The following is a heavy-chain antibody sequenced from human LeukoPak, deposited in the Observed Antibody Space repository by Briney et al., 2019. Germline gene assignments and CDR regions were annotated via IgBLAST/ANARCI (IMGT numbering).Heavy chain of an antibody. J-gene: IGHJ4*02. CDR2: ISGSGGIT. Sequence: GGSLRLSCAASGFTFSTFAMTWVRQAPGKGLEWVSLISGSGGITYYADSVNGRFTISRDNSKNTLYLQMHGLRAEDTAVFYCAARPGEVAVPFDYWGQGTLVTVSS. D-gene: IGHD2-15*01. V-gene: IGHV3-23*01. CDR1: GFTFSTFA. CDR3: AARPGEVAVPFDY.